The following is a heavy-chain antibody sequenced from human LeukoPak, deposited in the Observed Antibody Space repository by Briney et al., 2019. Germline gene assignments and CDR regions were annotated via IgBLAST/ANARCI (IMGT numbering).Heavy chain of an antibody. D-gene: IGHD5-18*01. J-gene: IGHJ6*02. CDR3: ARDHGYTTADYGMDV. CDR1: GGTFSSYA. V-gene: IGHV1-69*04. Sequence: SVKVSCKASGGTFSSYAISWVRQATGQGLEWMGRIIPILGIANYAQKFQGRVTFTADKSTSTAYMELSSLRSEDTAVYYCARDHGYTTADYGMDVWGQGTTVTVSS. CDR2: IIPILGIA.